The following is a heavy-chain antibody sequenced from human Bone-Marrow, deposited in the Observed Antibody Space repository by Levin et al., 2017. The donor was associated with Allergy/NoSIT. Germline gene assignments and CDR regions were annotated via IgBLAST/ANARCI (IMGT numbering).Heavy chain of an antibody. V-gene: IGHV1-8*01. J-gene: IGHJ5*02. CDR2: MNPNSGNT. CDR3: ARGAGVAATPPCWFDP. CDR1: GYTFTSYD. Sequence: VASVKVSCKASGYTFTSYDINWVRQATGQGLEWMGWMNPNSGNTGHAQKFQGRVTMTRNTSISTAYMELSSLRSEDTAVYYCARGAGVAATPPCWFDPWGQGTLVTVSS. D-gene: IGHD2-15*01.